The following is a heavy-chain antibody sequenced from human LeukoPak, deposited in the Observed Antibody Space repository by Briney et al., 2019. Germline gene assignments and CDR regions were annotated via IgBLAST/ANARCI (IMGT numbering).Heavy chain of an antibody. Sequence: ASVTVSCKASGYTFVNYGINWVRQAPGQGVEGMGWISVYNGNTIYAQKFQGRVTVTTDTSTSTAYMELRSLRSDDTAVYYCARGYYASGSSYKFPGFWGQGTLVTVSS. CDR3: ARGYYASGSSYKFPGF. V-gene: IGHV1-18*01. CDR1: GYTFVNYG. CDR2: ISVYNGNT. D-gene: IGHD3-10*01. J-gene: IGHJ4*02.